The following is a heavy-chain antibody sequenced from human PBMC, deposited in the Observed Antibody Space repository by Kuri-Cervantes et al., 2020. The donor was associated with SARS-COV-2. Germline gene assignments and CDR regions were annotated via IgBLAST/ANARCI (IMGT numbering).Heavy chain of an antibody. CDR3: ARDGLSGYIVVVPAAFDY. Sequence: SETLSLTCSVSDASITSGYYWGWIRQPPGKGLEWIGYMYYSGSTYYNPSLKSRVTISVDTSKNQFSLKLSSVTAADTAVYYCARDGLSGYIVVVPAAFDYWGQGTLVTVSS. V-gene: IGHV4-38-2*02. CDR1: DASITSGYY. D-gene: IGHD2-2*01. CDR2: MYYSGST. J-gene: IGHJ4*02.